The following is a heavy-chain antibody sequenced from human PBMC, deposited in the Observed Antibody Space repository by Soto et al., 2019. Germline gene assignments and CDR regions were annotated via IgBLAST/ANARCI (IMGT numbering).Heavy chain of an antibody. CDR1: GFTFSSYW. CDR3: ATRAWNYDILTEWAYYYMDV. Sequence: PGGSLRLSCAASGFTFSSYWMHWVRQAPGKGLVWVSRINGDGSSTSYADSVKGRFTISRDNAKNTLYLQMNSLRAEDTAVYYCATRAWNYDILTEWAYYYMDVWGKGTTVTVSS. CDR2: INGDGSST. J-gene: IGHJ6*03. V-gene: IGHV3-74*01. D-gene: IGHD3-9*01.